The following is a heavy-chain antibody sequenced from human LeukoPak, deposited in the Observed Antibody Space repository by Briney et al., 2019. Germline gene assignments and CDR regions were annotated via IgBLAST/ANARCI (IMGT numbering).Heavy chain of an antibody. CDR2: ISAYNGNT. CDR1: GYTFTSYG. D-gene: IGHD3-22*01. J-gene: IGHJ6*02. Sequence: ASVNVSCKASGYTFTSYGISWVRQAPGQGLEWMGWISAYNGNTNYAQKLQGRVTMTTDTSTSTAYMELRSLRSDDTAVYYCARDYYDSSGDMDYYYYGMDVWGQGTTVTVSS. CDR3: ARDYYDSSGDMDYYYYGMDV. V-gene: IGHV1-18*01.